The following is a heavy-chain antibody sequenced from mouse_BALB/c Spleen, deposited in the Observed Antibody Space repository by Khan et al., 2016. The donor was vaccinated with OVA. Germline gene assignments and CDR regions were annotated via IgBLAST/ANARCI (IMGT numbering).Heavy chain of an antibody. CDR1: GFTFSTYG. Sequence: DVQLVESGGDLVKPGGSLKLSCAASGFTFSTYGMSWVRQTPDKRLEWVATVSTGGGYTYYQDSVKGRFTITRDNAKNTLDLQMSSLKSEDTAMFYCARLAYYYDSEGFAYWGQGTLVTVSA. V-gene: IGHV5-6*01. D-gene: IGHD1-1*01. CDR2: VSTGGGYT. J-gene: IGHJ3*01. CDR3: ARLAYYYDSEGFAY.